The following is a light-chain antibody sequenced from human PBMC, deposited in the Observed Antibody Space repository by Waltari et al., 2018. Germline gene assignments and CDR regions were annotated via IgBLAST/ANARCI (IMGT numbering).Light chain of an antibody. CDR3: QEYDSLPIT. Sequence: DIQMTQSPSTLSASVGDRVTIPCRASQYVKNNLAWYQQKPGKAAKVLIHKASRLESGVPSRFSGSGFGTEFTLTISSLQPDDFATYYGQEYDSLPITFGGGTKVDIK. CDR1: QYVKNN. J-gene: IGKJ4*01. V-gene: IGKV1-5*03. CDR2: KAS.